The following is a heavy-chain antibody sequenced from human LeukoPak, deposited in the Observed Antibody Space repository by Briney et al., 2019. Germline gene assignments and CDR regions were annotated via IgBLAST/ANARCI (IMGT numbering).Heavy chain of an antibody. CDR3: ARGDGYSYGYEHY. J-gene: IGHJ4*01. CDR2: IIPVFGTT. CDR1: GDTFNKYA. Sequence: GASVKVSCKASGDTFNKYAFTWVRQAPGLGLEWMGGIIPVFGTTKYAQRFQGRITISADESTSTAYTELRGLRSDDTAIYFCARGDGYSYGYEHYWGQGTLVTVSS. V-gene: IGHV1-69*01. D-gene: IGHD5-18*01.